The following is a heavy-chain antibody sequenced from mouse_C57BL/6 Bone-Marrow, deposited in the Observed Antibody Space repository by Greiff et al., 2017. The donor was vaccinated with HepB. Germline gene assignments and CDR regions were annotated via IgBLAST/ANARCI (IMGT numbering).Heavy chain of an antibody. Sequence: VQLQQPGAELVRPGTSVKLSCKASGYTFTSYWMHWVKQRPGQGLEWIGVIDPSDSYTNYNQKFKGKATLTVDTSSSTAYMQLSSLTSEDSAVYYCARRVGPVDYWGQGTTLTVSS. D-gene: IGHD1-1*01. CDR2: IDPSDSYT. CDR3: ARRVGPVDY. J-gene: IGHJ2*01. CDR1: GYTFTSYW. V-gene: IGHV1-59*01.